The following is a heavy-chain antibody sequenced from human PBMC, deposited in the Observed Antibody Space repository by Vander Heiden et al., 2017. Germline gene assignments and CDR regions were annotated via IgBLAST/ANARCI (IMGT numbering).Heavy chain of an antibody. Sequence: EVQLVESGGGLVKPGGSLRLSCAASGFTFSSYSMNWVRQAPGKGLEWVSSISSSSSYIYYADAVKGRFTISRDNAKNSLYLQMKSMRPEDTAVYYFARYRVDSSGYYGYWCQGTLVTVYS. CDR2: ISSSSSYI. CDR3: ARYRVDSSGYYGY. J-gene: IGHJ4*02. CDR1: GFTFSSYS. D-gene: IGHD3-22*01. V-gene: IGHV3-21*01.